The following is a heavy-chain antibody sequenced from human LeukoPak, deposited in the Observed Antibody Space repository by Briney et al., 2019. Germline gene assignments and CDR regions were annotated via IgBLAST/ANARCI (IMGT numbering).Heavy chain of an antibody. Sequence: GGSLRLSCAASGFTFDDYAMHWVRQAPGKGLEWVSGISWTSGIIGYADSVKGRFTVSRDNAKNSLYLQMTSLRAEDTALCYCAKDTDSGNYQFYGMDVWGQGTTVTVSS. CDR3: AKDTDSGNYQFYGMDV. J-gene: IGHJ6*02. V-gene: IGHV3-9*01. D-gene: IGHD1-26*01. CDR2: ISWTSGII. CDR1: GFTFDDYA.